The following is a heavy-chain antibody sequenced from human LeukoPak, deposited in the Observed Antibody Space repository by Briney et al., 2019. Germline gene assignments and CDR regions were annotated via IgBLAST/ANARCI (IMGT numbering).Heavy chain of an antibody. V-gene: IGHV4-34*01. CDR3: ARQGGGWLIDY. D-gene: IGHD6-19*01. CDR2: INHSGST. CDR1: GGSFSGYY. Sequence: SETLSLTCAVYGGSFSGYYWSWIRQPPGKGLEWIGEINHSGSTNYNPSLKSRVTISVDTSKNQFSLKLSSVTAADTAVYYCARQGGGWLIDYWGQGTLVTVSS. J-gene: IGHJ4*02.